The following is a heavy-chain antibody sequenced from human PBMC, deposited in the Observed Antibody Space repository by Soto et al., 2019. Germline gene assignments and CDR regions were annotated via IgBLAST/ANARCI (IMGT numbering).Heavy chain of an antibody. CDR1: GFTFSSYS. V-gene: IGHV3-21*01. CDR2: ISSSSSYI. D-gene: IGHD1-7*01. J-gene: IGHJ4*02. Sequence: EVQLVESGGGLVKPGRSLRLSCAASGFTFSSYSMNWVRQAPGKGLEWVSSISSSSSYIYYADSVKGRFTISRDNAKNSLYLQMNSLRAEDTAVYYCASITGTTAYWGQGTLVTVSS. CDR3: ASITGTTAY.